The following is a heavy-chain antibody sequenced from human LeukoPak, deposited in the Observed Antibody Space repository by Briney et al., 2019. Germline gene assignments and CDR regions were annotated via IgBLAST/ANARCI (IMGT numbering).Heavy chain of an antibody. CDR2: ISGSGGST. Sequence: GGSLRLSCAASGFTFSSYAMSWVRQAPGKGLEWVSAISGSGGSTYYADSVKGRFTISRDNSKDTVYLQMNSLRAEDTAVYYCAKPPYGSASPLFDYWGQGTLVTVSS. J-gene: IGHJ4*02. V-gene: IGHV3-23*01. D-gene: IGHD3-10*01. CDR3: AKPPYGSASPLFDY. CDR1: GFTFSSYA.